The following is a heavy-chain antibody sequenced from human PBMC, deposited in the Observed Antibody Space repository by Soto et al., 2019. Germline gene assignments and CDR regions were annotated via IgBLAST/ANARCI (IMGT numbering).Heavy chain of an antibody. V-gene: IGHV1-18*04. D-gene: IGHD6-6*01. CDR2: ISAYNGNT. Sequence: ASVKVSCKASGYTFTSYGISWVRQAPGQGLEWMGWISAYNGNTNYAQKLQGRVTMTTDTCTSTVYMELRSLRSDDTAVYYCASDLWYSSSSGGFDYWGQGTLVTVSS. CDR3: ASDLWYSSSSGGFDY. CDR1: GYTFTSYG. J-gene: IGHJ4*02.